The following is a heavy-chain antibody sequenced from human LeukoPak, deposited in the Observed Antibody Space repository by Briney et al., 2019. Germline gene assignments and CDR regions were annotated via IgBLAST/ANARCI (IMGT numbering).Heavy chain of an antibody. Sequence: GGSLRPSCTASGFTFTSYAMHWVRQAPGKGLEWVAVISYDGSNKYYADSVKGRFTISRDNSKNTLYLQMNSLRAEDTAVYYCARGGYSGYGPLYNWGQGTLVTVSS. CDR1: GFTFTSYA. V-gene: IGHV3-30-3*01. D-gene: IGHD5-12*01. CDR2: ISYDGSNK. CDR3: ARGGYSGYGPLYN. J-gene: IGHJ4*02.